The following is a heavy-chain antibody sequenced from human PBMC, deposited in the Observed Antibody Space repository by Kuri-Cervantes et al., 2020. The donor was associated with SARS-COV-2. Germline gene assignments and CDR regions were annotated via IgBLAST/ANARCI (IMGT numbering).Heavy chain of an antibody. V-gene: IGHV1-69*04. CDR2: IIPILGIA. J-gene: IGHJ6*02. Sequence: SVKVSCKASGGTFSSYAISWVRQAPGQGLEWMGRIIPILGIANYAQKFQGRVTITADKSTSTAYMELSSLRSEDTAVYYCARDLAARLDYYYGMDVWGQGPTVTVSS. D-gene: IGHD6-6*01. CDR3: ARDLAARLDYYYGMDV. CDR1: GGTFSSYA.